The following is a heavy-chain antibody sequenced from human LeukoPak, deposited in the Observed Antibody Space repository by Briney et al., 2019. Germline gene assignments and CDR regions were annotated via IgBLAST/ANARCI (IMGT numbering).Heavy chain of an antibody. CDR2: ISYDGSNK. CDR3: AKDREYYDFWSGYYAPSGY. V-gene: IGHV3-30*18. J-gene: IGHJ4*02. CDR1: GFTFSSYG. Sequence: GSLRLSRAASGFTFSSYGMHWVRQAPGKGLEWVAVISYDGSNKYYADSVKGRFTISRDNSKNTLYLQMNSLRAEDTAVYYCAKDREYYDFWSGYYAPSGYWGQGTLVTVSS. D-gene: IGHD3-3*01.